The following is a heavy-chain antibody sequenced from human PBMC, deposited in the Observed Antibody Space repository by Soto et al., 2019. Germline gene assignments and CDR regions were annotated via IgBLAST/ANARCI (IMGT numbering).Heavy chain of an antibody. D-gene: IGHD4-17*01. CDR2: IYYSGTT. V-gene: IGHV4-30-4*01. J-gene: IGHJ4*02. Sequence: TLSLTCSVSGGSISNSDYYWSWIRQPPGKGLEWIGYIYYSGTTYYSPSLKSRVTISVDTSKSKFSLKLSSATAADTAVYYCARDTVITPRLDSWGQGTQVTVSS. CDR3: ARDTVITPRLDS. CDR1: GGSISNSDYY.